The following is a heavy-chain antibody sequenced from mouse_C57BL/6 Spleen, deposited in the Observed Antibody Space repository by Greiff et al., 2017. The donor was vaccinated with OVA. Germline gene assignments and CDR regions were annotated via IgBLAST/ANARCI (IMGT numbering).Heavy chain of an antibody. CDR2: IDPETGGT. CDR1: GYTFTDYE. V-gene: IGHV1-15*01. CDR3: TRGESGTWYFDV. J-gene: IGHJ1*03. Sequence: QVQLQQSGAELVRPGASVTLSCKASGYTFTDYEMHWVKQTPVHGLEWIGAIDPETGGTAYNQKFKGKAILTADKSSSTAYMELRSLTSEDSAVYYCTRGESGTWYFDVWGTGTTVTVSS. D-gene: IGHD1-3*01.